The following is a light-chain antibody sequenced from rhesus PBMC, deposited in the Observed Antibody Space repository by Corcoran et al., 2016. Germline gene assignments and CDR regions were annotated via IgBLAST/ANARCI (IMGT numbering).Light chain of an antibody. CDR1: QSISSW. CDR2: KTS. J-gene: IGKJ4*01. V-gene: IGKV1-22*01. Sequence: DIQMTQSPSSLSASVGDTVTITCRASQSISSWSAWYQQQPGKAPKLLIYKTSSLQSGVPSRFIGSGSGTDFTLPIFSLQSEDFATYYCQQYHIRPLTFGGGTKVEVK. CDR3: QQYHIRPLT.